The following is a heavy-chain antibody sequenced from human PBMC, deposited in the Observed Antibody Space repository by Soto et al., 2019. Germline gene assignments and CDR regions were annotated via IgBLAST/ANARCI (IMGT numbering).Heavy chain of an antibody. J-gene: IGHJ4*02. CDR3: ARGEELERRCFDY. Sequence: PGGSLRLSCAASGFTFSSYGMHWVRQAPGKGLEWVAVIWYDGSNKYYADSVKGRFTISRDNSKNTLYLQMNSLRAEDTAVYYCARGEELERRCFDYWGQGTLVTVSS. CDR1: GFTFSSYG. CDR2: IWYDGSNK. V-gene: IGHV3-33*01. D-gene: IGHD1-1*01.